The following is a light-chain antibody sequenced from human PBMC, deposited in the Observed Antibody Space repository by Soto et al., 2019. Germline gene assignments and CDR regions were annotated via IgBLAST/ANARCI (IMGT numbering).Light chain of an antibody. CDR3: CSYADGSIYF. V-gene: IGLV2-14*03. CDR2: YVD. J-gene: IGLJ1*01. CDR1: SRDVGAYDY. Sequence: QSPLAQPACVSLSPGQSITISCTGTSRDVGAYDYVSWYLQYPDKAPQLLIYYVDHRPSGVSSRFSGSKSGNTASLTISGLQAEDEGDYYCCSYADGSIYFFGTGTKVTVL.